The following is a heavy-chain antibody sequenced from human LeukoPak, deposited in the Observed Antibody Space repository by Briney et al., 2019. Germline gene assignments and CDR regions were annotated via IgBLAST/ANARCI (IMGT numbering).Heavy chain of an antibody. CDR1: GFTFSSYW. D-gene: IGHD3-9*01. V-gene: IGHV3-74*01. CDR2: INSDGSST. Sequence: PGGSPRLSCAASGFTFSSYWMHWVRQAPGKGLVWVSRINSDGSSTSYADSVKGRFTISRDNAKNTLYLQMNSLRAEDTAVYYCARDGPYDILTGYYPAYYYYGMDVWGQGTTVTVSS. J-gene: IGHJ6*02. CDR3: ARDGPYDILTGYYPAYYYYGMDV.